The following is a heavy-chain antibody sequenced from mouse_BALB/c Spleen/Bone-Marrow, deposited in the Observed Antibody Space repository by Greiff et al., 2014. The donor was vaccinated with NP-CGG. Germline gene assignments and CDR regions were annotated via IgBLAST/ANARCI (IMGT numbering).Heavy chain of an antibody. D-gene: IGHD2-3*01. CDR3: ARSDGFDY. CDR2: ISTYYGDA. V-gene: IGHV1S137*01. Sequence: VQLQQSGAELVRPGVSVKISCKGSGYTFTDYALHWVKRSHAKSLEWIGIISTYYGDASYNQKFKGKATMTVDKSSSTAYMELARLTSEDSAIYYCARSDGFDYWGQGTTLTVSS. J-gene: IGHJ2*01. CDR1: GYTFTDYA.